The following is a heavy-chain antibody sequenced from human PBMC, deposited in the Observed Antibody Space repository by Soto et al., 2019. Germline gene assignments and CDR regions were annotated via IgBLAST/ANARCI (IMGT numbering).Heavy chain of an antibody. D-gene: IGHD2-2*01. CDR1: GFSLSADGVG. V-gene: IGHV2-5*02. CDR2: IYWDDDK. CDR3: AHAYGGTSWPDDAFDV. Sequence: QITLKESGPTLVKPTQTLTLTCTFSGFSLSADGVGVGWIRQPPGKALEWLALIYWDDDKRYRPSLKSRLTIPKDTSKNQVVLTMTNRDPVDTATYYCAHAYGGTSWPDDAFDVWGQGTVVTVSS. J-gene: IGHJ3*01.